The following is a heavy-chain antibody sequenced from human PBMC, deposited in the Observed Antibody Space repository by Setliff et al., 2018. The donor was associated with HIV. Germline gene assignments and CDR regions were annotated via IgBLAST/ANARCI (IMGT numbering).Heavy chain of an antibody. CDR2: IYYSGST. CDR3: ARDVGEQLDV. CDR1: DDFISSSSYY. V-gene: IGHV4-39*07. Sequence: SETLSLTCTVSDDFISSSSYYWGWIRQPPGKGLEWIGSIYYSGSTYYNPSLKSRVTISVDTSKNQFSLKLSSVTAADTAVYYCARDVGEQLDVWGKGTTVTVSS. J-gene: IGHJ6*04.